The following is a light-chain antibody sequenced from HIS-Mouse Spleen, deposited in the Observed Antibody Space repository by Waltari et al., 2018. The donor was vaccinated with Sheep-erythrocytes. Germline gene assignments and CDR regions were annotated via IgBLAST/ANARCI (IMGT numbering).Light chain of an antibody. V-gene: IGLV2-8*01. Sequence: QSALTQPPSASGSPGQSVTISCTGTSSDVGGYNYVSWYQPHPGKAPKLMIYEVSKRPPGVPARFSGSKSGNTASLPVSGLQAEDEADYYCSSYAGSNNWVFGGGTKLTVL. CDR1: SSDVGGYNY. J-gene: IGLJ3*02. CDR2: EVS. CDR3: SSYAGSNNWV.